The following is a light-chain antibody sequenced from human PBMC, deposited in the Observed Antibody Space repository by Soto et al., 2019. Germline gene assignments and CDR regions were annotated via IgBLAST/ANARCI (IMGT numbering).Light chain of an antibody. CDR2: EVS. CDR1: SSDVGGYNY. V-gene: IGLV2-14*01. Sequence: QSALTQPASVSGSPGQSITISCTGTSSDVGGYNYVSWYQQHPGKAPKLMISEVSNRPSGVSNRFSGSKSGNTASLTISGLQAEDEGYYYCSSYTSSSTRVFGGGTQLTVL. CDR3: SSYTSSSTRV. J-gene: IGLJ3*02.